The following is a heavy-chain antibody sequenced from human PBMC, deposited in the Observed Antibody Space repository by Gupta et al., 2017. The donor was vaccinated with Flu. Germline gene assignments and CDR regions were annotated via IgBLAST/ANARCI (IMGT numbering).Heavy chain of an antibody. CDR2: ISGDGNAT. V-gene: IGHV3-74*01. J-gene: IGHJ3*01. D-gene: IGHD3-22*01. CDR1: W. Sequence: WMQWVRQGPGKGLVWVSRISGDGNATNDADSVKGRFTISRDNANKVVYLKMNRMVCEETAIYYCAMGSGFDDPFDGWGQGKLVPV. CDR3: AMGSGFDDPFDG.